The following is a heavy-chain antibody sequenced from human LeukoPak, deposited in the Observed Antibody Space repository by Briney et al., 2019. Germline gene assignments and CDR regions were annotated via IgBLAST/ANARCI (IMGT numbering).Heavy chain of an antibody. CDR3: ARDHLRFGYWYFDL. CDR1: GFTFSSYS. D-gene: IGHD3-16*01. V-gene: IGHV3-21*01. J-gene: IGHJ2*01. Sequence: GGSLRLSCAASGFTFSSYSMNWVRQAPGKGLEWVSSISSSSSYIYYADSVKGRFTISRDNAKNSLYLQMNSLRAEDTAVYYCARDHLRFGYWYFDLWGRGTLVTVSS. CDR2: ISSSSSYI.